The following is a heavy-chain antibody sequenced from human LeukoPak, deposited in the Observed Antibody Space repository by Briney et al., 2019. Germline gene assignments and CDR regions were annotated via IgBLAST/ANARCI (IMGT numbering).Heavy chain of an antibody. CDR3: ASSRLLDY. V-gene: IGHV3-7*01. D-gene: IGHD4-17*01. CDR2: IRQDGSEK. J-gene: IGHJ4*02. CDR1: RFTFSNYW. Sequence: GGSLRLSCAASRFTFSNYWMSGVRQAPGKGLEGVANIRQDGSEKYYVASVKGRFTISRDNAKNSLYLQMNSLRAEDTAVYYCASSRLLDYWGQGTLVTVSS.